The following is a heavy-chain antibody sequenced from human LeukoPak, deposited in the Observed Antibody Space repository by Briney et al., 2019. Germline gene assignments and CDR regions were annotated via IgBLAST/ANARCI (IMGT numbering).Heavy chain of an antibody. CDR2: IYTNGGA. J-gene: IGHJ4*02. V-gene: IGHV4-61*02. CDR1: GGSVTSGNYY. CDR3: ARDHENGDY. Sequence: PSQTLSLTCTVSGGSVTSGNYYWNWIRQPAGKGLEWIGRIYTNGGASYNPSLKSRVTISIDASKNQFSLKLSSVTAADTAVYYCARDHENGDYWGQGTLVTVSS.